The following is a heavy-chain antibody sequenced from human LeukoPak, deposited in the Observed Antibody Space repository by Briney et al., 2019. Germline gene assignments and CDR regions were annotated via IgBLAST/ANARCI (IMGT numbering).Heavy chain of an antibody. CDR3: VRGGRYSGYDPTY. Sequence: PGGSLRLSCAASGFSFSSYGMHWVRQAPGKGLEWVAFIRYDGSNKYYADSVKGRSTISRDNAKNTVYLQMNSLRGEDTAVYYCVRGGRYSGYDPTYWGQGTLVTVSS. CDR2: IRYDGSNK. D-gene: IGHD5-12*01. J-gene: IGHJ4*02. V-gene: IGHV3-30*02. CDR1: GFSFSSYG.